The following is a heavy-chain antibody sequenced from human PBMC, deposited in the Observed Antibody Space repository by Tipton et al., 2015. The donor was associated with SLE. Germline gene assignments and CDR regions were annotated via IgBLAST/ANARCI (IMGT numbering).Heavy chain of an antibody. Sequence: LRLSCTVSGGSISNYYWNWIRQPPGKGLGWIGYVFISGTTNYNPSLKSRVTISVDTSRNQFSLKLSSVTAADTAVYYCARTPAYYDGNSYQYFFDYWGQGTLVTVSS. J-gene: IGHJ4*02. CDR1: GGSISNYY. CDR2: VFISGTT. CDR3: ARTPAYYDGNSYQYFFDY. D-gene: IGHD3-22*01. V-gene: IGHV4-4*08.